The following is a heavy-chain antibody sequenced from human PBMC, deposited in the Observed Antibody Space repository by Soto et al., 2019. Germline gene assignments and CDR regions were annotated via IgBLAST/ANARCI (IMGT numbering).Heavy chain of an antibody. CDR2: ISAYNGNT. D-gene: IGHD3-16*01. V-gene: IGHV1-18*01. J-gene: IGHJ4*02. CDR1: GYTFASYS. Sequence: ASVKXSCKASGYTFASYSISWMRQAPGQGLEWMGWISAYNGNTNYAQKLQGRVTMTTDTSTSTAYMELRSLRSDDTAVYYCARDMKSPYYFDYWGQGTLVTVSS. CDR3: ARDMKSPYYFDY.